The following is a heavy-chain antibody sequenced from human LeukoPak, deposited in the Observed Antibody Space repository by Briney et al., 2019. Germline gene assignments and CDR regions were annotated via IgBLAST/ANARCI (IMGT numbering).Heavy chain of an antibody. CDR3: ARSSGVRGVYFT. J-gene: IGHJ4*02. D-gene: IGHD3-10*01. CDR2: IYTSGST. CDR1: GGSISSYY. Sequence: SETLSLTCTVSGGSISSYYWSWIRQPAGKGLEWIGRIYTSGSTNDNPSLTSRVTMSVDTSKNQFSLKLSSVTAADTAVYYCARSSGVRGVYFTWGRGTLVTVSS. V-gene: IGHV4-4*07.